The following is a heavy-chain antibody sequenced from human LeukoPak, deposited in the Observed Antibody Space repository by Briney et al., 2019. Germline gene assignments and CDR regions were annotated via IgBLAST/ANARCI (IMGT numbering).Heavy chain of an antibody. J-gene: IGHJ4*02. Sequence: PSQTLPLTCTVSGGSISSGSYYWSWIRQPAGKGLEWIGRIYTSGSTNYNPSLKSRVTISLDTSKNQFSLKLSSVTAADTAVYYCARDGSGYYDTSGYRNWGQGTLVTVSS. CDR2: IYTSGST. CDR1: GGSISSGSYY. V-gene: IGHV4-61*02. D-gene: IGHD3-22*01. CDR3: ARDGSGYYDTSGYRN.